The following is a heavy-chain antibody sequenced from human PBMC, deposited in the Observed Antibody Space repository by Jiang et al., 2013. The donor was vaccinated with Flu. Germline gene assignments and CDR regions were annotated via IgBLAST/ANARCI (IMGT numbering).Heavy chain of an antibody. CDR2: IRFDGTTQ. CDR3: ATLRGSSYDTYVADI. CDR1: GFTFSYYQ. V-gene: IGHV3-30*02. D-gene: IGHD2-2*01. Sequence: QLVESGGGVVQPGGSLRLSCVASGFTFSYYQMYWVRQAPGKGLDWVASIRFDGTTQYYSDSVRGRLIISRDNFKNTLFLQMNNLRGDDTAIYYCATLRGSSYDTYVADIWGQGTLVTVSS. J-gene: IGHJ4*02.